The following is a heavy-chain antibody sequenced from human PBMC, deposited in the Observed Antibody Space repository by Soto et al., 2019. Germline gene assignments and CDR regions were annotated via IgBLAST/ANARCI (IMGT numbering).Heavy chain of an antibody. J-gene: IGHJ3*02. CDR3: AREGYYDSSGYYYVPDAFDI. CDR2: IYYSGST. Sequence: LSLTFTVSGXSVSSGSYYWSWIRQPPGKGLEWIGYIYYSGSTNYNPSLKSRVTISVDTSKNQFSLKLSSVTAADTAVYYCAREGYYDSSGYYYVPDAFDIWGQGTMVT. V-gene: IGHV4-61*01. D-gene: IGHD3-22*01. CDR1: GXSVSSGSYY.